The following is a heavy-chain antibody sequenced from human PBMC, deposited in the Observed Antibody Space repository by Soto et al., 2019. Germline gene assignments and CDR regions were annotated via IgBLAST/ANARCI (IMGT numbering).Heavy chain of an antibody. V-gene: IGHV1-69*01. CDR2: IIPIFGTA. Sequence: QVQLVQSGAEVKKPGSSVKVSCKASGGTFSSYAISWVRQAPGQGLEWMGGIIPIFGTANYAQKFQGRVTMTADESTSTAYMELSSLRAEDTAVYYCAREGAIAAAGSDAFDIWGQGTMVTVSS. CDR3: AREGAIAAAGSDAFDI. J-gene: IGHJ3*02. CDR1: GGTFSSYA. D-gene: IGHD6-13*01.